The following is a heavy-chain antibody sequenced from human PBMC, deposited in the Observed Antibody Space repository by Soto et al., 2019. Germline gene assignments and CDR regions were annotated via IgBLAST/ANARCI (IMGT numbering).Heavy chain of an antibody. Sequence: ASVKVSCKASGGTFSSYAISWVRQAPGQGLEWMGGIIPIFGTANYAQKFQGRVTITADESTSTAYMELSSLRSEDTAVYYCARASDDFWSGYYGPYYYYYYGMDVWGQGTTVTVSS. D-gene: IGHD3-3*01. CDR2: IIPIFGTA. V-gene: IGHV1-69*13. CDR3: ARASDDFWSGYYGPYYYYYYGMDV. CDR1: GGTFSSYA. J-gene: IGHJ6*02.